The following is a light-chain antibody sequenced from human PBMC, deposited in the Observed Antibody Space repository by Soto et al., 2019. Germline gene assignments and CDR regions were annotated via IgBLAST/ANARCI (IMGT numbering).Light chain of an antibody. Sequence: DVQMTQSPSTLSASVGDRITITCRASQSVSFWLAWYQQKPGKAPKLLIYDASSLEIGAPSRFSGSGSGTEFTLTISSLQPDDFATYYCQQYNTYSPTFGQGTKVDIK. J-gene: IGKJ1*01. V-gene: IGKV1-5*01. CDR3: QQYNTYSPT. CDR2: DAS. CDR1: QSVSFW.